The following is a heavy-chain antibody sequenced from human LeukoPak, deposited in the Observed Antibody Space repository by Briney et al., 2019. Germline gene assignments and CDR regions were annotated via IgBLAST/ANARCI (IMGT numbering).Heavy chain of an antibody. CDR3: AREGQEMATIDY. V-gene: IGHV3-48*04. D-gene: IGHD5-24*01. J-gene: IGHJ4*02. CDR1: GVTFSSYS. CDR2: ISSSSSTI. Sequence: PGGALRLSCAASGVTFSSYSMNWVREAPGKGVEWVSYISSSSSTIYYADSVKGRFTISRDNAKNSMYLQMNSLRAEDTAVYYCAREGQEMATIDYWGQGALVTVSS.